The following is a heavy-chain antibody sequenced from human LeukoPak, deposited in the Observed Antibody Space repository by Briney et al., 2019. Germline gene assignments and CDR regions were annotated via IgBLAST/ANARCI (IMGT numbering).Heavy chain of an antibody. CDR1: GGSISSYY. CDR2: IYYSGST. V-gene: IGHV4-59*01. Sequence: SETLSLTCTVSGGSISSYYWSWIRQPPGKGLEWIGYIYYSGSTNYNPPLKSRVTISVDTSKNQFSLKPSSVTAADTAVYYCARGPADFDYWGQGTLVTVSS. CDR3: ARGPADFDY. D-gene: IGHD6-13*01. J-gene: IGHJ4*02.